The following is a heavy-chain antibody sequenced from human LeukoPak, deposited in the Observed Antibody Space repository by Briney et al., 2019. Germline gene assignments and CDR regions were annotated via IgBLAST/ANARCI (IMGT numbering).Heavy chain of an antibody. CDR3: ARGIPDIVVVPAAIC. CDR2: ISSTSSLI. CDR1: GFTFSSFN. D-gene: IGHD2-2*01. Sequence: PGGSLRLSCAASGFTFSSFNMNWVRQAPGKGLEWVSSISSTSSLIWYADSLKGRFTISRDNAKNSLYLQMNSLRAEDTAVYYCARGIPDIVVVPAAICWGQGTLVTVSS. J-gene: IGHJ4*02. V-gene: IGHV3-21*01.